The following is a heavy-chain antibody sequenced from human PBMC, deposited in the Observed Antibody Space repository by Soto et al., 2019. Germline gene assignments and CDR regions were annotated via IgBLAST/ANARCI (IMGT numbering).Heavy chain of an antibody. CDR3: AKDLEGYTMIVVVTTYGMDV. D-gene: IGHD3-22*01. Sequence: GGSLRLSCAASGFTFSSYGMHWVRQAPGKGLEWVAVISYDGSNKYYADSVKGRFTISRDNSKNTLYLQMNSLRAEGTAVYYCAKDLEGYTMIVVVTTYGMDVWGQGTTVTVSS. CDR2: ISYDGSNK. CDR1: GFTFSSYG. J-gene: IGHJ6*02. V-gene: IGHV3-30*18.